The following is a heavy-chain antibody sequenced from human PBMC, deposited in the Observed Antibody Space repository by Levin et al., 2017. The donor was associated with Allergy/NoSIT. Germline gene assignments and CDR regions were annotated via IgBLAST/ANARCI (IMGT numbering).Heavy chain of an antibody. Sequence: ASVKVSCKASGYTFTSYDINWVRQATGQGLEWMGWMNPNSGNTGYAQKFQGRVTMTRNTSISTAYMELSSLRSEDTAVYYCARALERRGNYYYGMDVWGQGTTVTVSS. CDR3: ARALERRGNYYYGMDV. V-gene: IGHV1-8*01. D-gene: IGHD1-1*01. J-gene: IGHJ6*02. CDR2: MNPNSGNT. CDR1: GYTFTSYD.